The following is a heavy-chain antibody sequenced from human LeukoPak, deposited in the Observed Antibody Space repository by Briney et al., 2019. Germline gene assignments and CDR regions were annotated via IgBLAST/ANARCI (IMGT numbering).Heavy chain of an antibody. Sequence: SETLSLTCAVYGGSFSGYYWSWIRQPPGKGLEWIGEINHSGSTSYNPSLKSRVTISVDTSKNQFSLKLSSVTAADTAVYYCARKQRYYYGSSGYSAYFDYWGQGTLVTVSS. CDR1: GGSFSGYY. D-gene: IGHD3-22*01. V-gene: IGHV4-34*01. CDR2: INHSGST. CDR3: ARKQRYYYGSSGYSAYFDY. J-gene: IGHJ4*02.